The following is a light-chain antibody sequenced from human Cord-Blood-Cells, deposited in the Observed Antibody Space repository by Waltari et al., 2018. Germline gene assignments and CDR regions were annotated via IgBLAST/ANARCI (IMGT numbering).Light chain of an antibody. CDR1: SRDVGRYNY. V-gene: IGLV2-14*01. CDR3: SSYTSSSTLV. CDR2: DVS. J-gene: IGLJ2*01. Sequence: QSALTQPASVSGSPGQSITISCTGTSRDVGRYNYVSWYQQHPGKAPKLMIYDVSKRPSGVSNRFSGSKSGNTASLTIPGLQAEDEADYYCSSYTSSSTLVFGGGTKLTVL.